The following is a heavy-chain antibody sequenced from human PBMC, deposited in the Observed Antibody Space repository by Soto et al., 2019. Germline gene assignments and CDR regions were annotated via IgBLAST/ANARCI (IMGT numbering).Heavy chain of an antibody. Sequence: QVQLQESGPGLVKPSETLSLTCTVSGGSISSYYWSWIRQPPGKGLEWIGYIYYSGSTNYNPSLKSRVTISVDTSKNQCSLKLSSVTAADTAVYYCARNMGTALYYYGMDVWCQGTTVTVSS. V-gene: IGHV4-59*01. J-gene: IGHJ6*02. D-gene: IGHD5-18*01. CDR2: IYYSGST. CDR1: GGSISSYY. CDR3: ARNMGTALYYYGMDV.